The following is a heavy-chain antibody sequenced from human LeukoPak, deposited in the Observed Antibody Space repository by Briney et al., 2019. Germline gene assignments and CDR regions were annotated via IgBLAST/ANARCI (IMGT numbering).Heavy chain of an antibody. CDR3: ARRAADGGFDS. D-gene: IGHD2-15*01. CDR2: IYTSGST. J-gene: IGHJ4*02. Sequence: PSETLSLTCTVSGGSISSSYWSWIRQPAGKGLEWIGRIYTSGSTNYNPSLKSRVTMSVDTSKNQFSLRLSSVTAADTAVYFCARRAADGGFDSWGQGTLVTVSS. V-gene: IGHV4-4*07. CDR1: GGSISSSY.